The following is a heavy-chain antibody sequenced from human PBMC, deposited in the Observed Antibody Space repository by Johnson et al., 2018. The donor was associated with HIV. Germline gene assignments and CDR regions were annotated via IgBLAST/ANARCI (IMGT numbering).Heavy chain of an antibody. Sequence: VQLVESGGGLVKPGGSLRLSCAVSGFTFSSYAMSWVRQAPGKGLEWVSVIYSGGSTYYADSVKGRFTISRDNSKNTLYLQMNSLRAEDTAVYYCARALTTDAFDIWGQGTMVTVSS. D-gene: IGHD4-17*01. CDR3: ARALTTDAFDI. V-gene: IGHV3-66*02. CDR2: IYSGGST. J-gene: IGHJ3*02. CDR1: GFTFSSYA.